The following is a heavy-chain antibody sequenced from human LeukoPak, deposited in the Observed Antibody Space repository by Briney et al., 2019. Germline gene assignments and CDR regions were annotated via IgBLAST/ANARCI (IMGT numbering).Heavy chain of an antibody. Sequence: GGSLRLSCAASGCSFSRYSLSWVRHAPGKGLEWVSGMSWSSGSIGYAESVKGRFAISRNNAKSSLYLQMNSLRAEDTALYYCAKDVGYYYDSRGYIDYWGQGSLVTVSS. CDR3: AKDVGYYYDSRGYIDY. D-gene: IGHD3-22*01. CDR1: GCSFSRYS. CDR2: MSWSSGSI. V-gene: IGHV3-9*01. J-gene: IGHJ4*02.